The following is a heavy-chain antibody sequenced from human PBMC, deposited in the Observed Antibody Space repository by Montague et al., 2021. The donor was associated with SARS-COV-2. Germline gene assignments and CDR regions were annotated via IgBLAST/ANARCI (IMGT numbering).Heavy chain of an antibody. Sequence: SLRLSCAAPRFTLSDFWMNWVRQAPGKGLERVADIKHDGSEKSYXDSVKGRFTISGDNAKNSLYLQLNSLRAEDTAVYYCARGSTGWYAIFGHYGMDVWGQGTTVTVSS. CDR3: ARGSTGWYAIFGHYGMDV. D-gene: IGHD6-19*01. CDR2: IKHDGSEK. V-gene: IGHV3-7*01. J-gene: IGHJ6*02. CDR1: RFTLSDFW.